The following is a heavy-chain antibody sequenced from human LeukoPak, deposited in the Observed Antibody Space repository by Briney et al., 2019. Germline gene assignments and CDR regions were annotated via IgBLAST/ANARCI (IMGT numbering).Heavy chain of an antibody. CDR3: ASLLGYCSGNRCPSSANYYYYMDV. Sequence: SETLSLTCNVSGGSINRSPNSWGWIRQPPGKGLEWIGFLFYGGDTYYNPSLKSRAAISVDTFKNQFSLKLTSVTAADTAVYYCASLLGYCSGNRCPSSANYYYYMDVWGKGTTVTVSS. D-gene: IGHD2-15*01. CDR2: LFYGGDT. CDR1: GGSINRSPNS. V-gene: IGHV4-39*01. J-gene: IGHJ6*03.